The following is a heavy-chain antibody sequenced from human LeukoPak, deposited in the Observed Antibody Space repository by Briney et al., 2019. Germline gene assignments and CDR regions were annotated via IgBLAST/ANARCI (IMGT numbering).Heavy chain of an antibody. J-gene: IGHJ4*02. CDR1: GGTFSSYA. D-gene: IGHD2-15*01. Sequence: GASVKVSCKASGGTFSSYAISWVRQAPGHGLEWMGRIIPILGIANYAQKFQGRVTITADKSTSTAYMELSSLRSEDTAVHYCARYCSGGSCYSDHLDYWGQGTLVTVSS. V-gene: IGHV1-69*04. CDR3: ARYCSGGSCYSDHLDY. CDR2: IIPILGIA.